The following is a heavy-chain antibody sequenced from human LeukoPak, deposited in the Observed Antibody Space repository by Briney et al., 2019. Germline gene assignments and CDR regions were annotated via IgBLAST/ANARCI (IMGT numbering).Heavy chain of an antibody. J-gene: IGHJ4*02. Sequence: GGSLRLSCAASGFTFSSYGMHWVRQALGKGLEWVAFIRYDGSNKYYADSVKGRFTISGDNSKNTLYLQMNSLKAEDTAVYYCAKDQGYYYDSSPPDYWGQGTLVTVSS. D-gene: IGHD3-22*01. CDR1: GFTFSSYG. CDR2: IRYDGSNK. CDR3: AKDQGYYYDSSPPDY. V-gene: IGHV3-30*02.